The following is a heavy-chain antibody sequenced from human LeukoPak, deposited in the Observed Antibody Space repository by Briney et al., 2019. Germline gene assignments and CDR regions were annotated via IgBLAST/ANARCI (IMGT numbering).Heavy chain of an antibody. CDR1: GYSFTGYY. Sequence: ASVKVSCKASGYSFTGYYIHWLRQAPGQGLVWMGWINPYSGDTNYARKFQGRVTMTRDTSISTAYMELSGLTSDDTSVYYCFSDDSSGNFDTWGQGTLVTVSS. D-gene: IGHD3-22*01. V-gene: IGHV1-2*02. CDR2: INPYSGDT. J-gene: IGHJ4*02. CDR3: FSDDSSGNFDT.